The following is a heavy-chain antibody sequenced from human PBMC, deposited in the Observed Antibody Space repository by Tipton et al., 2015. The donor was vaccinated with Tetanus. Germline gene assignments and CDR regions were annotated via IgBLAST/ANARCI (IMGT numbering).Heavy chain of an antibody. V-gene: IGHV4-30-4*08. CDR3: ARDRRDFAYDSRGFYSPLYYFDN. CDR1: GASISSNTYY. D-gene: IGHD3-22*01. Sequence: TLSLTCTVSGASISSNTYYWGWIRQPPGKGLEWLGYISHSGTTNYNPSLMSRVTLSLDTARGQFSLKLTSVTAADAAVYFCARDRRDFAYDSRGFYSPLYYFDNWGQGLRVTVSS. J-gene: IGHJ4*02. CDR2: ISHSGTT.